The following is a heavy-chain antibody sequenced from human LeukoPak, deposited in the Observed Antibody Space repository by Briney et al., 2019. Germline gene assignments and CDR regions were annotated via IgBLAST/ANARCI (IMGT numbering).Heavy chain of an antibody. CDR2: ITGSGGST. J-gene: IGHJ3*02. CDR3: TRVKMTTNAFDI. CDR1: GFTFSSYA. D-gene: IGHD4-17*01. V-gene: IGHV3-23*01. Sequence: GGSLRLSCAASGFTFSSYAMSWVRQAPGKGLEWVSAITGSGGSTYYADSVKGRFTISRDNSKNTLYLQMNSLKTEDTAVYYCTRVKMTTNAFDIWGQGTMVTVSS.